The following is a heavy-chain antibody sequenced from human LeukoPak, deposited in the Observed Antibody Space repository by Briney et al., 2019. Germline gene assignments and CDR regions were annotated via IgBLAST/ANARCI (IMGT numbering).Heavy chain of an antibody. J-gene: IGHJ5*02. CDR1: GGSFSGYY. Sequence: SETLSLTCAVYGGSFSGYYWSWIRQPPGKGLEWIGEINHSGSTNYNPSLKSRVTISVDTSKNQLSLKLSSVTAADTAVYYCASRAMAPFNWFDPWGQGTLVTVSS. D-gene: IGHD2-2*01. CDR3: ASRAMAPFNWFDP. CDR2: INHSGST. V-gene: IGHV4-34*01.